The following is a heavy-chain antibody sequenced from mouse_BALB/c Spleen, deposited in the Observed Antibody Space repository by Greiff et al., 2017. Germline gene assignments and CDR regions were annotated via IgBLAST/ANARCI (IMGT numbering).Heavy chain of an antibody. CDR1: GFTFSSYA. Sequence: EVQVVESGGGLVKPGGSLKLSCAASGFTFSSYAMSWVRQSPEKRLEWVAEISSGGSYTYYPDTVTGRFTISRDNAKNTLYLEMSSLRSEDTAMYYCARDSGTNYFDYWGQGTTLTVSS. CDR2: ISSGGSYT. CDR3: ARDSGTNYFDY. D-gene: IGHD4-1*01. J-gene: IGHJ2*01. V-gene: IGHV5-9-4*01.